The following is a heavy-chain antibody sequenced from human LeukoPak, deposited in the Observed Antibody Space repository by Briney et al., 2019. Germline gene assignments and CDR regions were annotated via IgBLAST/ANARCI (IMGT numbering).Heavy chain of an antibody. CDR3: AREGLQDYVYFVC. CDR2: IYYSGNT. V-gene: IGHV4-59*01. CDR1: GDSISRYY. Sequence: SETLSLTCTVSGDSISRYYWSWIPQPPGKGLEWIGYIYYSGNTNYTPSLKSRVTLSVDTSKNKSSLRLTSVTAAARAVYYCAREGLQDYVYFVCWGEGNLV. J-gene: IGHJ4*02. D-gene: IGHD4-17*01.